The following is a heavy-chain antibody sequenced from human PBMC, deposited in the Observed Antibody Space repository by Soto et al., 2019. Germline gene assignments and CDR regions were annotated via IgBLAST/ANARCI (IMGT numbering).Heavy chain of an antibody. D-gene: IGHD3-10*01. CDR2: TYYRGNT. Sequence: QVQLQESGPGLVKTSQTLTLTCTVSDDSITGGGYFWTWIRQRPGKGLAWLGSTYYRGNTFYNPSQSSRGTISLDPSQRRVSLRVTSVTAADTAIYFCARCGSGTYHVWGQGTLVIVSS. CDR3: ARCGSGTYHV. V-gene: IGHV4-31*02. J-gene: IGHJ4*02. CDR1: DDSITGGGYF.